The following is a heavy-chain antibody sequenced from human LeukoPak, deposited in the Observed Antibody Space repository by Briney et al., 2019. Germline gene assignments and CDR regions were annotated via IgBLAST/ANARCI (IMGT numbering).Heavy chain of an antibody. CDR2: ISFDGSNK. Sequence: GGSLRLSCAASGFIFNYYALHWVRQASGKGLEWVAVISFDGSNKYYTDSVKGRFTISRDNSKNTLYLQMNSLRADDTAVYYCARGPPYDFWSGYDKKYYFDYWGQGTLVTVSS. D-gene: IGHD3-3*01. CDR3: ARGPPYDFWSGYDKKYYFDY. J-gene: IGHJ4*02. V-gene: IGHV3-30-3*01. CDR1: GFIFNYYA.